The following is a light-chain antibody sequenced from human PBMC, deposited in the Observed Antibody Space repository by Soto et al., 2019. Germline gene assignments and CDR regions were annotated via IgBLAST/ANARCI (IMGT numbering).Light chain of an antibody. CDR2: QTS. J-gene: IGKJ1*01. CDR1: QYINTR. CDR3: HQRQSWPRT. Sequence: EIVLTQSPATLSSFPGDRVTLSCRASQYINTRLAWYQHRPGQAPRFLIYQTSIRAAGIPARFSASGSGTDFTLTISDVQPDAFALYDCHQRQSWPRTFGQGTKVDI. V-gene: IGKV3-11*01.